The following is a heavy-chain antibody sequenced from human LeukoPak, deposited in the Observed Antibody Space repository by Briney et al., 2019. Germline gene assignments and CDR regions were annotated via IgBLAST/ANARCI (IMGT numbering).Heavy chain of an antibody. J-gene: IGHJ5*02. V-gene: IGHV1-2*06. D-gene: IGHD3-10*01. Sequence: GASVKVSCKASRYTFTGYSMHWVRQAPGQGLEWMGRINPNSGGTQYAQKFQGRVTMTSDSSIITVYMELSSLRSDDTAIYYCARDRAFRGGGFHPWGQGTLVTVSS. CDR2: INPNSGGT. CDR1: RYTFTGYS. CDR3: ARDRAFRGGGFHP.